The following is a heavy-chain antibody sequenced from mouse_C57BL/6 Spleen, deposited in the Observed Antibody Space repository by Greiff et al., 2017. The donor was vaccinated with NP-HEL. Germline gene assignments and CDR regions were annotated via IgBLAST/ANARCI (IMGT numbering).Heavy chain of an antibody. J-gene: IGHJ4*01. V-gene: IGHV5-17*01. CDR2: ISSGSSTI. CDR3: ANDFAAMDY. Sequence: EVKLMESGGGLVKPGGSLKLSCAASGFTFSDYGMHWVRQAPEKGLEWVAYISSGSSTIYYADTVKGRFTISRDNAKNTLFLQMTSLRSEDTAMYYCANDFAAMDYWGQGTSVTVSS. D-gene: IGHD2-12*01. CDR1: GFTFSDYG.